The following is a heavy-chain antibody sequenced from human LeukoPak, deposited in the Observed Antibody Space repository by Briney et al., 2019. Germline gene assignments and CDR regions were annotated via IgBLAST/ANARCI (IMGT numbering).Heavy chain of an antibody. CDR2: ISSSSSYI. V-gene: IGHV3-21*01. D-gene: IGHD3-10*01. CDR3: ARDITMVRENPFDY. CDR1: GGSINSNNYF. Sequence: ETLSLTCTVSGGSINSNNYFWGWFRQPPGKGLEWVSSISSSSSYIYYADSVKGRFTISRDNAKNSLYLQMNSLRAEDTAVYYCARDITMVRENPFDYWGQGTLVTVSS. J-gene: IGHJ4*02.